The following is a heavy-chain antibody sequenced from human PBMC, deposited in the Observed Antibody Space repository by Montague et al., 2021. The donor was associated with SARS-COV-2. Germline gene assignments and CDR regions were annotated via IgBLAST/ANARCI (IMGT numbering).Heavy chain of an antibody. CDR1: GGSISSGNYY. D-gene: IGHD1-26*01. J-gene: IGHJ6*02. V-gene: IGHV4-61*09. Sequence: TLSLTCTVYGGSISSGNYYWIWIRQPAGKGLEWIGHIYTSGSTNYNPSLKSPVTIAVHTSNNQFYLKLSSVTAADTAVYYCARESGSPTCNVYYSVDVWGQGTPVTVSS. CDR2: IYTSGST. CDR3: ARESGSPTCNVYYSVDV.